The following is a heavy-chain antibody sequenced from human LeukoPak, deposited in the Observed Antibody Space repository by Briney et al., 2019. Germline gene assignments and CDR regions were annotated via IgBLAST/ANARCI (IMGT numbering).Heavy chain of an antibody. CDR1: GGSISSYY. V-gene: IGHV4-59*08. J-gene: IGHJ4*02. CDR2: IYYSGSN. Sequence: SETLSLTCTVSGGSISSYYWSWIRQPPGKGLEWIGYIYYSGSNDYNPSLRSRVTISVDTSKNQFSLKLSSVTAADTAVYYCARQHSGNYYYFDYWGQGTLVTVSS. D-gene: IGHD3-22*01. CDR3: ARQHSGNYYYFDY.